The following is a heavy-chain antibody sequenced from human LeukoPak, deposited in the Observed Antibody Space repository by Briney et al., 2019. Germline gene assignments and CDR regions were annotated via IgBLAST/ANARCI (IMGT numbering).Heavy chain of an antibody. Sequence: PGGSLRLSCAASGFTFSSYGMHWVRQAPGKGLEWVAFIRYDGSNKYYADSVKGRFTISRDNSKNTLYLQMNSLRAEDTAVYYCAKDRHYYGSGSYCDYWGQGTLVTVSS. CDR3: AKDRHYYGSGSYCDY. CDR1: GFTFSSYG. V-gene: IGHV3-30*02. J-gene: IGHJ4*02. CDR2: IRYDGSNK. D-gene: IGHD3-10*01.